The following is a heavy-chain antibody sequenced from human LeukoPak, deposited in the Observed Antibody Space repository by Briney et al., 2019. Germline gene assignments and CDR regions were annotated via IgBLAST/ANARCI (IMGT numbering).Heavy chain of an antibody. J-gene: IGHJ4*02. CDR3: ARGIAAAVDY. Sequence: GGSLRLSCTASGFAFDEHGMSWVRQAPGKGLEWVSVIYSGGSTYYADSVKGRFTISRDNSKNTLYLQMNSLRAEDTAVYYCARGIAAAVDYWGQGTLVTVSS. CDR1: GFAFDEHG. D-gene: IGHD6-13*01. CDR2: IYSGGST. V-gene: IGHV3-53*01.